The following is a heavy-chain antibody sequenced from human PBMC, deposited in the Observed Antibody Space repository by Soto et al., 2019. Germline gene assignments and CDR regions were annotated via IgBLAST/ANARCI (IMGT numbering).Heavy chain of an antibody. CDR2: IIPIFGTA. J-gene: IGHJ5*02. CDR1: GGTFSSYA. V-gene: IGHV1-69*13. CDR3: AREGYSSGWPIKINWFDP. D-gene: IGHD6-19*01. Sequence: GASVKVSCKASGGTFSSYAISWVRQAPGQGLEWMGGIIPIFGTANYAQKFQGRVTITADESTSTAYMELSSLRSEDTAVYYCAREGYSSGWPIKINWFDPWGQGTLVAGSS.